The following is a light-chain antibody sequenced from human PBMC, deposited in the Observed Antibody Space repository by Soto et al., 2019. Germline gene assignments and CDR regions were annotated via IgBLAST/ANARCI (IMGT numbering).Light chain of an antibody. Sequence: EIVLTQSPGTLSLSAGDRGTLSCGASESVTDYLAWYQQKPGQAPRLLIHSASTRAPGIPDRFSASGTGTDFTLTISSLEPEDFAVYYCQQRSVWPITFGQGTRLEIK. J-gene: IGKJ5*01. V-gene: IGKV3-11*01. CDR2: SAS. CDR1: ESVTDY. CDR3: QQRSVWPIT.